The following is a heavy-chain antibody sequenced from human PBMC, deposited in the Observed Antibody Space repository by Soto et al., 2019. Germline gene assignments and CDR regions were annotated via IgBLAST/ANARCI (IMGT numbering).Heavy chain of an antibody. CDR3: ARVIWSGHLTSDL. V-gene: IGHV3-48*02. Sequence: EVQVVESGGGLVQPGGSLRLSCAAPGFTLSSNSMNWVRQAPGKGLEWISYISSSSSTIYADSVKGRFTISRDNAKNSLYLQMNSLRDEDTAVYYCARVIWSGHLTSDLWGQGTLVTVSS. J-gene: IGHJ5*02. CDR2: ISSSSSTI. CDR1: GFTLSSNS. D-gene: IGHD3-3*01.